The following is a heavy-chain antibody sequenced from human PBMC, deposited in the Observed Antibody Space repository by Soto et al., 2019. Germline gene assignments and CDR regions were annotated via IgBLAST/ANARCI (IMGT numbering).Heavy chain of an antibody. D-gene: IGHD1-1*01. V-gene: IGHV2-5*02. Sequence: ITLKEAGPTLVKPTETLTLTCTFSGFSFTTTRMGVGWTRQPPGKALEWLAIIYWDGESRYKPLLRRRLTLTEDTSKNQVVLTMTNMDPKATATYYCTHRDSTGTTAYFDSLGQGIQVTVAS. CDR1: GFSFTTTRMG. CDR2: IYWDGES. CDR3: THRDSTGTTAYFDS. J-gene: IGHJ4*02.